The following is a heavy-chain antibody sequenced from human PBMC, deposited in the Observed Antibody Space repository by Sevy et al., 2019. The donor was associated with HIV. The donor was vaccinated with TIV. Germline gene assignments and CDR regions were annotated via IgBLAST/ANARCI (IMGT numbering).Heavy chain of an antibody. CDR3: AREGPYGSGTKNWFDP. CDR2: MNPNSGNT. Sequence: ASVKVSCKASGYTFTSYDINWVRQATGQGLEWMGWMNPNSGNTGYAQKFQGRVTMTRNTSISTAYMELSSLGSEDTAVYYCAREGPYGSGTKNWFDPWGQGTLVTVSS. J-gene: IGHJ5*02. CDR1: GYTFTSYD. V-gene: IGHV1-8*01. D-gene: IGHD3-10*01.